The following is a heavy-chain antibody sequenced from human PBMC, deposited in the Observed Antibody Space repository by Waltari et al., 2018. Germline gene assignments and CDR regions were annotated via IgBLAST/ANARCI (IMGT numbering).Heavy chain of an antibody. V-gene: IGHV4-34*01. CDR1: GGSFSGYY. J-gene: IGHJ3*02. Sequence: QVQLQQWGAGLLKPSETLSLTCAVYGGSFSGYYWSWIRQPPGKGLEWIGEINHSGSTNYNPSLKSRVTISVDTSKNQFSLKLSSVTAADTAVYYCAGVAAAGTGVVIWGQGTMVTVSS. CDR2: INHSGST. CDR3: AGVAAAGTGVVI. D-gene: IGHD6-13*01.